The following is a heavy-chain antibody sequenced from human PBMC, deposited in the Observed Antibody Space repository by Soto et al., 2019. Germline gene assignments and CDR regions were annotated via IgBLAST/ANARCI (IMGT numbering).Heavy chain of an antibody. V-gene: IGHV4-30-4*01. CDR1: GGSISSGDYY. D-gene: IGHD3-10*01. Sequence: QVQLQESGPGLVKPSETLSLTCAVSGGSISSGDYYWTWIRQPPGKGLEWIGYIFYSGSTYFNPSLKSRASISVDTSKNQFSLKLSSVTAADTAVYFCARDGEDNSYLPRWGQGTLVTVSS. J-gene: IGHJ4*02. CDR3: ARDGEDNSYLPR. CDR2: IFYSGST.